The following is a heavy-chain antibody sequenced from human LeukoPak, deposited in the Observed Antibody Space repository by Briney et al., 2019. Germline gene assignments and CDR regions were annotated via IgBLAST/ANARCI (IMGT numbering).Heavy chain of an antibody. CDR1: GYTFTSYD. Sequence: ASVKVSCKASGYTFTSYDINWVRQATGQGLEWMGWMNPNSGNTGYAQKFQGRVTMTRNTSISTAYMELSSLRSEDTALYYCARGPGLRCSAGSCYFDKWGQGTLVTVSS. CDR2: MNPNSGNT. J-gene: IGHJ4*02. CDR3: ARGPGLRCSAGSCYFDK. V-gene: IGHV1-8*01. D-gene: IGHD2-15*01.